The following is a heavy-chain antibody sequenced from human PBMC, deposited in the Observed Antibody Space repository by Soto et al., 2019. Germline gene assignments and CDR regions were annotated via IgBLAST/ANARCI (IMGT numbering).Heavy chain of an antibody. D-gene: IGHD1-1*01. CDR1: GDSVSSNSAA. J-gene: IGHJ4*02. CDR3: ALSRESLEPESESYYFDY. Sequence: PSQTLSLTCAISGDSVSSNSAAWNWIRQSPSRGLEWLGRTYYRSKWYNDYAVSVNSRITINPDTYKNQFSLQLNSVTPEDTAVYYCALSRESLEPESESYYFDYWGQGTLVTVSS. CDR2: TYYRSKWYN. V-gene: IGHV6-1*01.